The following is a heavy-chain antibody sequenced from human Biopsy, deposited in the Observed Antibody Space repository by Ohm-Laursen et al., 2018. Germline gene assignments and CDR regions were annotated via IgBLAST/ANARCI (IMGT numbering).Heavy chain of an antibody. CDR3: ARNTGGYGDLYYFDY. D-gene: IGHD4-17*01. CDR1: GATFSNYG. V-gene: IGHV1-46*01. CDR2: INPSGSTT. Sequence: SVRASCTVPGATFSNYGVTWVRQAPGQGLEWMGMINPSGSTTSYPQIFQGRVTMTRDTSKSTVYMELSSLRSADAAVYFCARNTGGYGDLYYFDYWGQGTLVTVSS. J-gene: IGHJ4*02.